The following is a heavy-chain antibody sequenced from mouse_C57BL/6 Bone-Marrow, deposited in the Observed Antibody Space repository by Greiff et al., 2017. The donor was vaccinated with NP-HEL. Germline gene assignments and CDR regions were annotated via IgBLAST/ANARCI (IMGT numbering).Heavy chain of an antibody. D-gene: IGHD1-1*01. V-gene: IGHV14-2*01. CDR1: GFNIKDYY. CDR3: ARYYGSRRYFDY. J-gene: IGHJ2*01. CDR2: IDPEDGET. Sequence: EVKLMESGAELVKPGASVKLSCTASGFNIKDYYMHWVKQRTEQGLEWIGRIDPEDGETKYAPKFQGKATITADTSSNTAYLQLSSLTSEDTAVYYCARYYGSRRYFDYWGQGTTLTVSS.